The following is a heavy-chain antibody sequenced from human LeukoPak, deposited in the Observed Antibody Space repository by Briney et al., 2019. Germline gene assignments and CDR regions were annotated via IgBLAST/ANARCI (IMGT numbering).Heavy chain of an antibody. Sequence: SVKVSCKASGGTFISYAISWVRQAPGQGLEWMGGIIPIFGTANYAQKFQGRVTITTDESTSTAYMELSSLRSEDTAVYYCATVTYYYDSSGYYGGYFDYWGQGTLVTVSS. V-gene: IGHV1-69*05. CDR1: GGTFISYA. D-gene: IGHD3-22*01. CDR2: IIPIFGTA. J-gene: IGHJ4*02. CDR3: ATVTYYYDSSGYYGGYFDY.